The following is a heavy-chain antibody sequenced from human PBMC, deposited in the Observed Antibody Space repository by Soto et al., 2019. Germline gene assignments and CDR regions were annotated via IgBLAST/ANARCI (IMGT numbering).Heavy chain of an antibody. Sequence: PGESLKISCKGSGYSFTSYWIGWVRPMPGKGLEWMGIIYPGDSDTRYSPSFQGQVTISADKSISTAYLQWSSLKASDTAMYYCARGGYYYDSSGHRRFDPWGQGTLVTVSS. V-gene: IGHV5-51*01. D-gene: IGHD3-22*01. J-gene: IGHJ5*02. CDR1: GYSFTSYW. CDR2: IYPGDSDT. CDR3: ARGGYYYDSSGHRRFDP.